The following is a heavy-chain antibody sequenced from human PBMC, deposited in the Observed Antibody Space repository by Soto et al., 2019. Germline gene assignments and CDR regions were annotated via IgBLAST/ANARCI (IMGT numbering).Heavy chain of an antibody. D-gene: IGHD6-13*01. Sequence: GGSLRLSCAASGFTFTNYGLRWVRQPPGKGLEWVATISGIGGSTYLADSVKGRLSISRDNSKNTVSLLMNSLRAEDTAVYFCARGSSGYISSWYYFDYWGRGTLVTVSS. CDR2: ISGIGGST. J-gene: IGHJ4*02. CDR1: GFTFTNYG. V-gene: IGHV3-23*01. CDR3: ARGSSGYISSWYYFDY.